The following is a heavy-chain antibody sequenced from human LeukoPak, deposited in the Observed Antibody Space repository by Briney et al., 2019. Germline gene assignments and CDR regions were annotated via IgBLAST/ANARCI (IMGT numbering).Heavy chain of an antibody. J-gene: IGHJ4*02. Sequence: GGSLRLSCAASGFTFSSYAMSWVRQAPGKGLEWVSAISGSGGSTYYADSVKGRFTISRDNSKNTLYLQMNSLRAEDTAVYYCAKARYCSGGSCSAFDYWGQGSLVTVSS. CDR2: ISGSGGST. CDR3: AKARYCSGGSCSAFDY. D-gene: IGHD2-15*01. CDR1: GFTFSSYA. V-gene: IGHV3-23*01.